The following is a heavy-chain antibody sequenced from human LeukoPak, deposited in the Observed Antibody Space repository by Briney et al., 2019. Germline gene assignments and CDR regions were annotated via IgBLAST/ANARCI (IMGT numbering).Heavy chain of an antibody. V-gene: IGHV3-30*18. CDR1: GFTFSSYA. CDR3: AKRGHYSLNWYHYFDY. CDR2: IASNGGRQ. D-gene: IGHD6-13*01. J-gene: IGHJ4*02. Sequence: PGGSLRLSCAASGFTFSSYAMTWVRQAPGKGVEWVAAIASNGGRQYYADSGKGRFNISRENSKNTLFLHMNSLRPDDTAVYYCAKRGHYSLNWYHYFDYWGQGTLVTVSS.